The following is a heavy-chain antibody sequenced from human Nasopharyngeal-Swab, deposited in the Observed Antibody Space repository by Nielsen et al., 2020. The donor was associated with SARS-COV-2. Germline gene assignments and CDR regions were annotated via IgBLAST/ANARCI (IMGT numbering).Heavy chain of an antibody. CDR1: GGSISSYY. CDR3: AKQKWQQLIN. J-gene: IGHJ4*02. Sequence: SETLSLTCTVSGGSISSYYWSWIRRPPGKGLEWIGNIYYSGSTNYNPSLKSRVTISVDTSKNQFSLKLNSVTAADTAVYYRAKQKWQQLINWGQGTLVTVSS. CDR2: IYYSGST. V-gene: IGHV4-59*08. D-gene: IGHD6-13*01.